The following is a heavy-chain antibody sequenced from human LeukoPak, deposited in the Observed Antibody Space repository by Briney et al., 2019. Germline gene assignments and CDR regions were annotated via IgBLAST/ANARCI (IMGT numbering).Heavy chain of an antibody. CDR2: IYTSGST. V-gene: IGHV4-61*02. J-gene: IGHJ4*02. CDR1: GGSISSGSYF. Sequence: SQTLSLTCTVSGGSISSGSYFWSWIRQPAGKGLEWIGRIYTSGSTNYNPSLKSRVTISVDTSKNQFSLKLSSVTAADTAVYYCARGVYPAPDYWGQGTLVTVSS. CDR3: ARGVYPAPDY. D-gene: IGHD2-2*02.